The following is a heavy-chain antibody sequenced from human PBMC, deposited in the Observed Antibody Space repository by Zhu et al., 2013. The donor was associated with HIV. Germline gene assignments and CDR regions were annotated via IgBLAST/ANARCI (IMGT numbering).Heavy chain of an antibody. V-gene: IGHV1-58*01. CDR1: GFTFTSSA. Sequence: QMQLVQSGPEVKKPGTSVKVSCKASGFTFTSSAVQWVRQARGQRLEWIGWIVVGSGNTNYAQKFQERVTITRDMSTSTAYMELSSLRSEDTAVYYCAADPYSSSSLIDYWGQGTLVTVSS. D-gene: IGHD6-6*01. J-gene: IGHJ4*02. CDR3: AADPYSSSSLIDY. CDR2: IVVGSGNT.